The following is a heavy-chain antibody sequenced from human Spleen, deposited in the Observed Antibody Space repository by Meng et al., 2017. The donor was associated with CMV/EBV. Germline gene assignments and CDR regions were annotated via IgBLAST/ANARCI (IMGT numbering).Heavy chain of an antibody. D-gene: IGHD3-10*01. J-gene: IGHJ5*02. V-gene: IGHV4-30-4*08. CDR3: ARGTSFYGSGTDDWFDP. Sequence: SIRSGDYYWSWIRLPPGKGLELIGYIYYSGSAYYNPSLESRITMSVYTSRNQFSLRLSSVTAADTAVYYCARGTSFYGSGTDDWFDPWGPGTLVTVSS. CDR2: IYYSGSA. CDR1: SIRSGDYY.